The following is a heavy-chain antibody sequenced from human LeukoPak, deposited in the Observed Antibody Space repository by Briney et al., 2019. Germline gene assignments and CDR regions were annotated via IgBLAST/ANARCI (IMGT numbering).Heavy chain of an antibody. CDR3: ARAPGPGAISTDY. V-gene: IGHV3-74*01. Sequence: GGSLRLSCAASGFTFSRYWMHWVRQAPGKGLVWVSRINSDGSTTTYADSVKGRFSISRDNAKNTLYLQMNGLRAEDSAVYYCARAPGPGAISTDYWGQGTLVTVSS. CDR1: GFTFSRYW. CDR2: INSDGSTT. J-gene: IGHJ4*02. D-gene: IGHD3-3*02.